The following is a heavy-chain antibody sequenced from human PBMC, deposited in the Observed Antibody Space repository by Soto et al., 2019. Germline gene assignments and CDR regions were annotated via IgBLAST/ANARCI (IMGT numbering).Heavy chain of an antibody. Sequence: EVQLLDSGGGLVPPGGSLRLSCAASGFTFSSYAMNWVRQAPGKGLEWVSVISGSGDSTYYADSVKGRFTISRDNSKTTLYLQMNSLRTEDTAVYYCARRGPGTYFDYWGQGTLVTVSS. CDR1: GFTFSSYA. CDR2: ISGSGDST. CDR3: ARRGPGTYFDY. J-gene: IGHJ4*02. D-gene: IGHD6-13*01. V-gene: IGHV3-23*01.